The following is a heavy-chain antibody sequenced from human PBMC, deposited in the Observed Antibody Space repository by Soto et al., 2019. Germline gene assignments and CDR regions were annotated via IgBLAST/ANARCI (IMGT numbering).Heavy chain of an antibody. CDR3: AKDQRERDYGGNSPSDY. V-gene: IGHV3-30*18. CDR1: GFTFTNHG. Sequence: QVPLVESGGGAVQPGRSLRLSCTASGFTFTNHGIQWVRQAPGKGLEWVAVISHDGSETYYADSVKGRFTLSRDNSKNTLYLQMNSLSAEDTAVYYCAKDQRERDYGGNSPSDYWGQGTLVTVSS. CDR2: ISHDGSET. D-gene: IGHD4-17*01. J-gene: IGHJ4*02.